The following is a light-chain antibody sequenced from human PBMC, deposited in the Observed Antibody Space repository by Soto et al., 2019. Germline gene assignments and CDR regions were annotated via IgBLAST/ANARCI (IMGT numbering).Light chain of an antibody. Sequence: DIQMTQSPSAMSASVGDRVTITCRASQDISNYLAWFQQKPGKVPKRLISGASSLRGGVPSRFSGSGSGTEFTLTISGLQPEDFASYYCQQYKNYPRTFGQGTKVEIK. V-gene: IGKV1-17*03. CDR1: QDISNY. J-gene: IGKJ1*01. CDR3: QQYKNYPRT. CDR2: GAS.